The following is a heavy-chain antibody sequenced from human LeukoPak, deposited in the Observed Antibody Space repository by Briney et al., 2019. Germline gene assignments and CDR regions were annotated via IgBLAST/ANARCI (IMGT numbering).Heavy chain of an antibody. CDR1: GFTFSSYE. CDR2: ISSSGSTI. J-gene: IGHJ4*02. D-gene: IGHD7-27*01. Sequence: PGGSLRLSCAASGFTFSSYEMNWVRHAPGKGLEWVSYISSSGSTIYYADSVKGRFTISRDNAKNSLYLQMNSLRAEDTAVYYCGRGHWGLDYWGQGALVTVSS. V-gene: IGHV3-48*03. CDR3: GRGHWGLDY.